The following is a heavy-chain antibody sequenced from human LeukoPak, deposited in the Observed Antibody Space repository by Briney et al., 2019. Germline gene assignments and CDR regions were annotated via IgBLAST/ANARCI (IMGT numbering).Heavy chain of an antibody. V-gene: IGHV4-59*12. CDR2: IDYSGST. CDR3: ARANPGLNYYYYYSTAV. D-gene: IGHD1-14*01. CDR1: GGSISCYY. Sequence: SETLSLTCTVSGGSISCYYWSWIRQPPGKGREGIGYIDYSGSTNYNPSRKSRVTISVDTSKNQFSLKLSSVPAADPAVYYCARANPGLNYYYYYSTAVWGKGTTVTVSS. J-gene: IGHJ6*03.